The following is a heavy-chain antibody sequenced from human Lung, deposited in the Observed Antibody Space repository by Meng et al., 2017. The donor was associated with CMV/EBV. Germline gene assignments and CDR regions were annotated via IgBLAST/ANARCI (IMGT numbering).Heavy chain of an antibody. D-gene: IGHD3-16*01. J-gene: IGHJ4*01. CDR3: ARDWPGEGGFDY. Sequence: GGSXRLXCAASGFTFSSYSMNWVRQAPGKGLEWVSSLSSSSSYIYSLDSVKGRFTISSVNAKKSLYLKMNSLRTEDTAVYYCARDWPGEGGFDYWGQGTLVTVSS. CDR2: LSSSSSYI. CDR1: GFTFSSYS. V-gene: IGHV3-21*01.